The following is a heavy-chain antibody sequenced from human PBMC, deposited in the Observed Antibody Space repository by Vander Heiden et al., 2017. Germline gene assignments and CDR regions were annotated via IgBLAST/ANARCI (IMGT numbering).Heavy chain of an antibody. V-gene: IGHV1-8*01. CDR2: MNPNSGNT. CDR1: GYTFTSYD. Sequence: QVQLVQSGAEVKKPGAPVKVCCKASGYTFTSYDINWVRQATGQGLEWMGWMNPNSGNTGYAQKFQGRVTMTRNTSISTAYMELSSLRSEDTAVYYCARSGGIAARGYNWFDPWDQGTLVTVSS. D-gene: IGHD6-6*01. J-gene: IGHJ5*02. CDR3: ARSGGIAARGYNWFDP.